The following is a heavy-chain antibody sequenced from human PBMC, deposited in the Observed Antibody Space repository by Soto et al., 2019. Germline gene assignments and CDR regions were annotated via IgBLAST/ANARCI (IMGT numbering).Heavy chain of an antibody. D-gene: IGHD1-1*01. Sequence: PSETLSLTSTLSGASVCGFYWSWIRKSAGKGLEWIGRIYATGTTDYNPSLKSRVMVSVDTSKKQFSLKLRSVTAADTAVYYCVRDGTKTLRDRFDPWGQGISVTVCS. V-gene: IGHV4-4*07. CDR2: IYATGTT. CDR3: VRDGTKTLRDRFDP. J-gene: IGHJ5*02. CDR1: GASVCGFY.